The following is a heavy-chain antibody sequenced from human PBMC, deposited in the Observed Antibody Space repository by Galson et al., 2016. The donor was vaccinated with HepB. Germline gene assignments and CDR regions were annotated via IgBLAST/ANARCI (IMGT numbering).Heavy chain of an antibody. CDR1: GGSISNNICY. D-gene: IGHD3-10*01. CDR3: ASYVDASGAYPYIASFDN. V-gene: IGHV4-39*01. CDR2: MYYSGTP. J-gene: IGHJ4*02. Sequence: SETLSLTCTVSGGSISNNICYWGWIRQPPGKGLEWIGSMYYSGTPHYNPSLKSRVTISGDTSKNQFTLNLNSVTAADTAVYYCASYVDASGAYPYIASFDNWGRGTLVTVSS.